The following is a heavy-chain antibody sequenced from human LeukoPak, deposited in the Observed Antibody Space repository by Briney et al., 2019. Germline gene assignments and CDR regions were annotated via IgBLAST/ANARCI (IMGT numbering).Heavy chain of an antibody. CDR2: INSSGSTI. J-gene: IGHJ4*02. D-gene: IGHD3-22*01. CDR1: GFTVSSNY. V-gene: IGHV3-48*03. CDR3: ARENYDSSGSDGPFDY. Sequence: GGSLRLSCAASGFTVSSNYMNWVRQAPGKGLEWVSYINSSGSTIDYADSVKGRFTISRDNAKNSLSLQMNSLRAEDTAVYYCARENYDSSGSDGPFDYWGQGTLVTVPS.